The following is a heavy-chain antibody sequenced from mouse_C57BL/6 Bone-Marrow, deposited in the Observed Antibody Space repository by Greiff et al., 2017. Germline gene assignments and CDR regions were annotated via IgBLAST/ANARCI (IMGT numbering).Heavy chain of an antibody. Sequence: EVQLQQSGPELVKPGASVKISCKASGYTFTDYYMNWVKQSHGKSLEWIGDINPNNGGTSYNQKFKGKATLTVDKSSSTAYMELRSLTSEDSAVYYCARCGDCDVEYFDVWGTGTTVTVSS. CDR3: ARCGDCDVEYFDV. CDR2: INPNNGGT. J-gene: IGHJ1*03. V-gene: IGHV1-26*01. CDR1: GYTFTDYY.